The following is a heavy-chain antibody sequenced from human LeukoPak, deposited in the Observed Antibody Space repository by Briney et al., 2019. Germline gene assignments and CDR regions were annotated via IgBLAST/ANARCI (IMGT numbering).Heavy chain of an antibody. J-gene: IGHJ3*02. D-gene: IGHD3-22*01. CDR1: GGSISSSSYY. CDR2: IYYSGST. CDR3: AAGLYYYDSSGYYYNHAFDI. Sequence: SETLSLTCTVSGGSISSSSYYWGWIRQPPGKGLEWIGSIYYSGSTYYNPSLKSRATISVDTSKNQFSLKLSSVPAADTAVYYCAAGLYYYDSSGYYYNHAFDIWGQGTMVTVSS. V-gene: IGHV4-39*07.